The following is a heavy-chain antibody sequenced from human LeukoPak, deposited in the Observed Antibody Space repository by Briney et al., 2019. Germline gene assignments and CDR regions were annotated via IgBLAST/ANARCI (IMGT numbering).Heavy chain of an antibody. CDR3: ARSQWLVGTFDY. J-gene: IGHJ4*02. Sequence: PSETLSLTCTVSGGSISSSSYYWGWIRQPPGKGLEWIGSIYYSGSTYYNPSLKSRVTISVDTSKNQFSLKLSSVTAADTAVYYCARSQWLVGTFDYGGQGTLVTVSS. V-gene: IGHV4-39*01. D-gene: IGHD6-19*01. CDR2: IYYSGST. CDR1: GGSISSSSYY.